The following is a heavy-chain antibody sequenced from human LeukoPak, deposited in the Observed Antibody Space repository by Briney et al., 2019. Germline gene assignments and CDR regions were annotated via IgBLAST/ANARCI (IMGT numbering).Heavy chain of an antibody. CDR1: DYTFTTYG. Sequence: APVRVSCTASDYTFTTYGISWVRQAPGQGLEWMGWISAYNGNTNYAQKLQGRVTMTTDTSTSTAYMELRSLRSDDTAVYYCARDVPSSGSEIDYWGQGTLVTVSS. D-gene: IGHD6-19*01. J-gene: IGHJ4*02. V-gene: IGHV1-18*01. CDR2: ISAYNGNT. CDR3: ARDVPSSGSEIDY.